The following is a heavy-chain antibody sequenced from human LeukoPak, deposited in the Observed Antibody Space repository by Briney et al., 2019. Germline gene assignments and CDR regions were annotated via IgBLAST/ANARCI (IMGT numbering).Heavy chain of an antibody. CDR1: GFTFSSYA. J-gene: IGHJ4*02. CDR2: ISSSGSTT. CDR3: VRDGGDFYGSGSYLAY. Sequence: GGSLRLSCAASGFTFSSYAMHWVRQAPGKGLEWVSYISSSGSTTYYADSVKGRFTISRDNAKNSLYLQMNSLRAEDTAAYYCVRDGGDFYGSGSYLAYWGQGTLVTVSS. D-gene: IGHD3-10*01. V-gene: IGHV3-48*03.